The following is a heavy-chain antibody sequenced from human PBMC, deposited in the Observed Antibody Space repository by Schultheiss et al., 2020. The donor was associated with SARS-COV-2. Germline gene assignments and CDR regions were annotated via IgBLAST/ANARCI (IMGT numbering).Heavy chain of an antibody. CDR3: ARDRNIVATTTFYYYYYGMDV. CDR2: INSDGSST. CDR1: GFTFSNAW. J-gene: IGHJ6*02. Sequence: GGSLRLSCAASGFTFSNAWMSWVRQAPGKGLVWVSRINSDGSSTSYADSVKGRFTISRDNSKNTLSLQMNSLRAEDTAVYYCARDRNIVATTTFYYYYYGMDVWGQGTTVTVSS. D-gene: IGHD5-12*01. V-gene: IGHV3-74*01.